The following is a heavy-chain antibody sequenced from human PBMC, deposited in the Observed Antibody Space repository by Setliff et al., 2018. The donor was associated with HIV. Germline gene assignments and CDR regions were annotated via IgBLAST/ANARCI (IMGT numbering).Heavy chain of an antibody. V-gene: IGHV4-39*01. Sequence: ETLSLTCTVSGGSITSTNFYWGWVRQPPGKGLEWIGSIYHDGSTYYNPSLKSRPTISLDTSNNQFSVRLTSVTAADTAIYYCSRLYYNFWTGHRAFFNYWGQGTLVTVSS. D-gene: IGHD3-3*01. CDR3: SRLYYNFWTGHRAFFNY. CDR2: IYHDGST. CDR1: GGSITSTNFY. J-gene: IGHJ4*02.